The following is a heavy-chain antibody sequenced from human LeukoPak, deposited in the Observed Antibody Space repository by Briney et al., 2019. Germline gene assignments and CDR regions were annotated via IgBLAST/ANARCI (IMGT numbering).Heavy chain of an antibody. Sequence: KPSETLSLTCTVSGGSISSTYSWGWIRQPPGKGLEWIGNIYYSGHTYYSPSLKSRVTISVDTSKNQFSLKLSSVTAADTAVYYCASTKLGYSSGWHWGQGILVTVSS. CDR1: GGSISSTYS. J-gene: IGHJ4*02. CDR3: ASTKLGYSSGWH. CDR2: IYYSGHT. D-gene: IGHD6-19*01. V-gene: IGHV4-39*01.